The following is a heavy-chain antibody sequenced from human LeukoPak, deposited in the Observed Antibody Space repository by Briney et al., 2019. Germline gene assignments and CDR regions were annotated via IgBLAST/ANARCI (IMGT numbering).Heavy chain of an antibody. V-gene: IGHV3-23*01. Sequence: GGSLRLSCAASGFTFSSYAMSWVRQAPGKGLEWVSAISGSGGSTYYADSVKGRFTISRDNSKNTLYLQMSRLRPEDTAVYYCAKGRVLYSSGWYMGDYWGQGTLVTVSS. CDR3: AKGRVLYSSGWYMGDY. CDR1: GFTFSSYA. J-gene: IGHJ4*02. CDR2: ISGSGGST. D-gene: IGHD6-19*01.